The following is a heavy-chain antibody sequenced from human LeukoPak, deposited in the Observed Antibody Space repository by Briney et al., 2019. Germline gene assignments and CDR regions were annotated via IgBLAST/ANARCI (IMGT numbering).Heavy chain of an antibody. D-gene: IGHD3-9*01. Sequence: GASVKVSCKVSGYTLTELSMHWVRQAPGKGLEWMGGFDPEDGETIYAQKFQGRVTTTEDTSTDTAYMELSSLRSEDTAVYYCATPNYDILTGYGWFDPWGQGTLVTVSS. J-gene: IGHJ5*02. V-gene: IGHV1-24*01. CDR1: GYTLTELS. CDR2: FDPEDGET. CDR3: ATPNYDILTGYGWFDP.